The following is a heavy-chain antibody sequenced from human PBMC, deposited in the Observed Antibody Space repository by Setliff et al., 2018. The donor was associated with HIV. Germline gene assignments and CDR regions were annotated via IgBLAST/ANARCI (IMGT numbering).Heavy chain of an antibody. CDR1: GFTFSSYW. J-gene: IGHJ4*02. CDR2: IKQDGSDM. Sequence: PGGSLRLSCAASGFTFSSYWMHWVRQAPGRGLEWVANIKQDGSDMHYIESVKGRFTIFRDNAKNSVFLQMNSLRAEDTGVYYCATQTGFYNSHWYDYWGQGTMVTVS. D-gene: IGHD6-13*01. CDR3: ATQTGFYNSHWYDY. V-gene: IGHV3-7*01.